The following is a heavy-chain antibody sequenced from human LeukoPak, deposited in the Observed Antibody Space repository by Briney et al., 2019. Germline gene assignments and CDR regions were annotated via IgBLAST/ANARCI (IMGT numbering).Heavy chain of an antibody. CDR1: GFTFSSYS. D-gene: IGHD3-10*01. Sequence: GGSLRLSCAASGFTFSSYSMNWVRQAPGKGLEWVSYISSSSSTIYYADSVKGRFTISRDNAKNSLYLQMNSLRAEDTAVYYCARLANLYYYGSGGYYYWGQGTLVTVSS. V-gene: IGHV3-48*01. CDR3: ARLANLYYYGSGGYYY. J-gene: IGHJ4*02. CDR2: ISSSSSTI.